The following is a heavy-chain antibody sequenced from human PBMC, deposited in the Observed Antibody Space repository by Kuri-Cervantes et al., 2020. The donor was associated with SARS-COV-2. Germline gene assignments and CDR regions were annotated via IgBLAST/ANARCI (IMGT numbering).Heavy chain of an antibody. J-gene: IGHJ3*02. CDR3: ARLRGITMIVVVFDAFDI. V-gene: IGHV4-61*02. CDR2: IYTSGST. CDR1: GGSVSSGSYY. D-gene: IGHD3-22*01. Sequence: LRLSCTVSGGSVSSGSYYWSWIRQPAGKGLEWIGRIYTSGSTNYNPSLKSRVTMPVDTSKNQFSLKLSSVTAADTAVYYCARLRGITMIVVVFDAFDIWGQGTMVTVSS.